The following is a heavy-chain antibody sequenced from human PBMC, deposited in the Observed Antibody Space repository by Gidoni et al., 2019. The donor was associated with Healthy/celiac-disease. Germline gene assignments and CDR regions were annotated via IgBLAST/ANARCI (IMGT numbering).Heavy chain of an antibody. J-gene: IGHJ4*02. CDR1: GFTFSRYS. CDR3: ARGGVPARVVVAATNFDY. V-gene: IGHV3-21*01. Sequence: EVQLVESGGGLVKPGGSLRLSCAASGFTFSRYSMNWVRQAPGKGLEWVSSISSSSSYIYYADSVKGRFTISRDNAKNSLYLQMNSLRAEDTAVYYCARGGVPARVVVAATNFDYWGQGTLVTVSS. CDR2: ISSSSSYI. D-gene: IGHD2-15*01.